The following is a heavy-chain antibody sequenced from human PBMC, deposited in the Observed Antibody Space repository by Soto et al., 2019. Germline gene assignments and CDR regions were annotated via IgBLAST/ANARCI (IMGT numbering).Heavy chain of an antibody. CDR3: ARVNPGAFDS. Sequence: PXGNLSLLGTVACGSISDYYWGWIRQPPGKGLEWIGYIFYTGDTTYRPSLKSRITISLDTSDNHFYLKLTSVTAAVTAVYYCARVNPGAFDSWGQGTLVTV. V-gene: IGHV4-59*01. J-gene: IGHJ4*02. CDR2: IFYTGDT. CDR1: CGSISDYY.